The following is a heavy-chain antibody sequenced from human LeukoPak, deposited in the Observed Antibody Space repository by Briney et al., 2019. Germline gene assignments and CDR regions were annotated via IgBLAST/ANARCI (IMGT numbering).Heavy chain of an antibody. CDR1: GFTFSSYA. Sequence: PGGSLRLSCAASGFTFSSYAMSWVRQAPGKGLEWVSAISGSGGSTYYADSVKGRFTISRDNSKNTLYLQMNSLRGEDTAVYYCAKGGYSYGHRYYFDYRGQGTLVTVSS. CDR3: AKGGYSYGHRYYFDY. D-gene: IGHD5-18*01. CDR2: ISGSGGST. V-gene: IGHV3-23*01. J-gene: IGHJ4*02.